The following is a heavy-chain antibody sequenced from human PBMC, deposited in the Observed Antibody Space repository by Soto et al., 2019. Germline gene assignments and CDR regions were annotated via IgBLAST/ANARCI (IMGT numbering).Heavy chain of an antibody. Sequence: SETLSLTCAVYGGSFSGYYWSWIRQPPGKGLEWIGEINHSGSTNYNPSLKSRVTISVDTSKNQFSLNLSSVTAADTAVYYCARLPYCSGGSCYKPFDYWGQGTLVTVSS. CDR2: INHSGST. V-gene: IGHV4-34*01. D-gene: IGHD2-15*01. CDR3: ARLPYCSGGSCYKPFDY. CDR1: GGSFSGYY. J-gene: IGHJ4*02.